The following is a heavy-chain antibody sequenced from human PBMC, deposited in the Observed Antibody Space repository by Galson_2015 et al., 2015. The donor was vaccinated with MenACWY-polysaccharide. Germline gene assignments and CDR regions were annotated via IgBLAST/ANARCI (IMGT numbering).Heavy chain of an antibody. CDR2: IKKDGSEK. Sequence: SLRLSCAVSGFTFKNYWMSWVRQAPGKGLEWVANIKKDGSEKYCVDSVKGRFTISRDNARNSLYLQMNGLRAEDTAVYYCARAGDCGSTSCYTDYWSQGTLVTVSS. J-gene: IGHJ4*02. V-gene: IGHV3-7*01. D-gene: IGHD2-2*02. CDR3: ARAGDCGSTSCYTDY. CDR1: GFTFKNYW.